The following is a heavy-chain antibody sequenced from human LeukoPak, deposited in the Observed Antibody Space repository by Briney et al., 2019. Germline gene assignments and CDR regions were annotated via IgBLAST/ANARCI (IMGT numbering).Heavy chain of an antibody. CDR1: GFNINIYA. CDR3: AKDIRAGGFDY. D-gene: IGHD3-16*01. V-gene: IGHV3-23*01. Sequence: PGGSLRLSCAASGFNINIYAMGWVRQAPGKGLEWVSAISGSGGSTYYADSVKGRFTISRDNSKNTLYLQMNSLRAEDTAVYYCAKDIRAGGFDYWGQGTLVTVSS. J-gene: IGHJ4*02. CDR2: ISGSGGST.